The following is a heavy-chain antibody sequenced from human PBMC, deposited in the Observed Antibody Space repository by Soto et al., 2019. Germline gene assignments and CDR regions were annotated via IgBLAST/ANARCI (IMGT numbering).Heavy chain of an antibody. D-gene: IGHD1-7*01. V-gene: IGHV3-48*01. CDR1: GFTFSSYS. CDR3: ARDYPWNWNYEGPEIDY. J-gene: IGHJ4*02. Sequence: EVQLVESGGGLVQPGGSLRLSCAASGFTFSSYSVNWVRQAPGKGLEWVSYISSSSSTIYYADSVKGRFTISRDNAKNSLYLQMNSLRAEDTAVYYCARDYPWNWNYEGPEIDYWGQGTLVTVSS. CDR2: ISSSSSTI.